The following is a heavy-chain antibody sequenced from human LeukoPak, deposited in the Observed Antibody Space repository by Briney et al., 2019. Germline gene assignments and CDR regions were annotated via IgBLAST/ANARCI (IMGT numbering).Heavy chain of an antibody. V-gene: IGHV4-34*01. D-gene: IGHD6-19*01. J-gene: IGHJ6*03. CDR3: ARAATYSSGWYFLYMDV. CDR2: INHSGST. CDR1: GGSFSGYY. Sequence: SETLSLTCAVYGGSFSGYYWSWIRQPPGKGLEWIGGINHSGSTNYNPSLKSRVTISVDTSKNQFSLKLSSVTAADTAVYYCARAATYSSGWYFLYMDVWGKGTTVTVSS.